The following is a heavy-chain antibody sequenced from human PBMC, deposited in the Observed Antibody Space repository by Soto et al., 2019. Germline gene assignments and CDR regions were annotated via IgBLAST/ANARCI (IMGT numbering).Heavy chain of an antibody. D-gene: IGHD3-10*01. CDR2: ISAYNGNT. CDR1: GYTFTNYG. J-gene: IGHJ5*02. V-gene: IGHV1-18*01. CDR3: ARGVGSGSYYNQYNWFDP. Sequence: QVQLVHSGAEVKKPGASVKVSCKASGYTFTNYGISWVRQAPGQGLEWMGCISAYNGNTKYAQKLQGRVTMTTDTSTSTAYMELRSLRSDDTAVYYCARGVGSGSYYNQYNWFDPWGQGTLVTVSS.